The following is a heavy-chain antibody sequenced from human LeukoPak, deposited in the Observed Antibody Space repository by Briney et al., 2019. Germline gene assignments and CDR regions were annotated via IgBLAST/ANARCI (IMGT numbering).Heavy chain of an antibody. CDR3: ARDSGSYAFDI. Sequence: PGGSLRISCAASGFTFSSYSMNWVRQAPGKGLEWVSSISSSSSYIYYADSVKGRFTISRDNAKNSLYLQMNSLRAEDTAVYYCARDSGSYAFDIWGQGTMVTVSS. J-gene: IGHJ3*02. CDR2: ISSSSSYI. CDR1: GFTFSSYS. V-gene: IGHV3-21*01. D-gene: IGHD1-26*01.